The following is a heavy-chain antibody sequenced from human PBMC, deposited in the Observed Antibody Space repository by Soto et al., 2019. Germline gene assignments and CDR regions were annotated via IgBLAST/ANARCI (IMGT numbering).Heavy chain of an antibody. CDR2: INTGNGNT. CDR1: GYSFTTHG. V-gene: IGHV1-3*04. Sequence: GASVKVSCKASGYSFTTHGMIWVRQAPGQRPEWMGWINTGNGNTRYSPKFQGRVNITRDTSASTAYMELSSLKSEDTAVYYCARGEQLYHYYYGMDVWGQGSTVTVSS. CDR3: ARGEQLYHYYYGMDV. J-gene: IGHJ6*02.